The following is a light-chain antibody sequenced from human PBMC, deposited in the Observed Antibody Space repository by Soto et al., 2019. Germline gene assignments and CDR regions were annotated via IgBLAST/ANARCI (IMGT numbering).Light chain of an antibody. Sequence: EIVMTQPVATLSVSTVESDTLSCRASQRISRNLAWYQQKPGQAPRLLIYGASNRATGIPARFSGSGSGTEFTLTISSLESEDFAVYYCQQYYNLPPCTVGQGTKVDIK. CDR2: GAS. J-gene: IGKJ2*02. V-gene: IGKV3D-15*01. CDR3: QQYYNLPPCT. CDR1: QRISRN.